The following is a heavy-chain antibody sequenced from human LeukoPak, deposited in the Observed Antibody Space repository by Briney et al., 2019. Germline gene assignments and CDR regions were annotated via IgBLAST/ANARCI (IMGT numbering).Heavy chain of an antibody. CDR1: GFTVSSNY. D-gene: IGHD5-24*01. CDR3: ARYMATGYYFDY. J-gene: IGHJ4*02. V-gene: IGHV3-66*01. Sequence: GGSLRLSCAASGFTVSSNYMSWVRQAPGKGLEWVSVIYSGGSTYYADSVKGRFTISRDNSKNTLYLQMNSLRAEDTAVYYCARYMATGYYFDYWGQGTLVTVSS. CDR2: IYSGGST.